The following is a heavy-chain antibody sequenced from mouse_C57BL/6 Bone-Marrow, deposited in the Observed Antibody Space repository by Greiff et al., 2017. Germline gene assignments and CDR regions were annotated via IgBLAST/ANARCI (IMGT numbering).Heavy chain of an antibody. Sequence: VQLKQSGAELVRPGASVKLSCTASGFNIKDDYMHWVQQRPEQGLEWIGWIDPENGDTEYASKFQGKATITADTASNTAYLQLSSLTSEDTAVYYCTTGTTIAPRYYAMDYGGQGTSVTVSA. D-gene: IGHD1-1*01. J-gene: IGHJ4*01. CDR1: GFNIKDDY. V-gene: IGHV14-4*01. CDR3: TTGTTIAPRYYAMDY. CDR2: IDPENGDT.